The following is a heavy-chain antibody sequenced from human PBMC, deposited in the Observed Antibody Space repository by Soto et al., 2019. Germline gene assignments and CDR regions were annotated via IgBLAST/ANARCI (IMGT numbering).Heavy chain of an antibody. CDR2: ISYDSTKT. Sequence: GGSLRLSCAASGFTFNSYGMHWVRQGPGNGLEWVAFISYDSTKTYYADSVKGRFTISRDNSNSALYVQMNSLTGEDTAVYYCARTRSAWSDFHYYSLDAWGQGTTVTVSS. D-gene: IGHD1-26*01. J-gene: IGHJ6*02. V-gene: IGHV3-30*03. CDR3: ARTRSAWSDFHYYSLDA. CDR1: GFTFNSYG.